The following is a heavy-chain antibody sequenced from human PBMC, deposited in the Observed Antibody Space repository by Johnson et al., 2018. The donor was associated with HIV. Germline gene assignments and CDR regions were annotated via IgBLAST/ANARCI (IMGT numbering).Heavy chain of an antibody. V-gene: IGHV3-30*02. D-gene: IGHD5-18*01. Sequence: QVQLMESGGGLAKPAWSPRLSCAASQFTFSSYGMHWVRQAPGKGLEWVAFIRYDGSNKYYADSVKGRFTISRDNSKNTLYLQMNSLRAEDTAVYYCAKPEGAQFLGSYGAFDIWGQGTMVTVSS. J-gene: IGHJ3*02. CDR1: QFTFSSYG. CDR3: AKPEGAQFLGSYGAFDI. CDR2: IRYDGSNK.